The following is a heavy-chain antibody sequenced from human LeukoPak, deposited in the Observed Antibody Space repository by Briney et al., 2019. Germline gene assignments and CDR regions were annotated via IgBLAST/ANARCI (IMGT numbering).Heavy chain of an antibody. V-gene: IGHV4-30-4*01. CDR1: GGSISSGDYY. CDR3: ASRDGYNYYFDY. CDR2: IYYSGST. Sequence: SETLSLTCTVSGGSISSGDYYWSWIRQPPGKGLEWIGYIYYSGSTYYNPSLKSRVTISVDRSKNQFSLKLSSVTAADTAVYYCASRDGYNYYFDYWGQGTLVTVSS. D-gene: IGHD5-24*01. J-gene: IGHJ4*02.